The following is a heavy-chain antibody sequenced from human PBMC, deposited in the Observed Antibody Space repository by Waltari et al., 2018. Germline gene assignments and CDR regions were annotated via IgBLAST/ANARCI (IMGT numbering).Heavy chain of an antibody. J-gene: IGHJ4*02. CDR1: GYALNSGFY. V-gene: IGHV4-38-2*01. CDR3: SRQVLGYCTSAACRRLES. D-gene: IGHD2-2*03. Sequence: QLQLQESGPGLVKPSETLSLTCDVSGYALNSGFYWGWIRQPPGKGLEWVATVYHDGTTFYNPSLNSRATTSMDTSRNQFSLKLRSVTAADTAVYFCSRQVLGYCTSAACRRLESWGQGTLVTVSS. CDR2: VYHDGTT.